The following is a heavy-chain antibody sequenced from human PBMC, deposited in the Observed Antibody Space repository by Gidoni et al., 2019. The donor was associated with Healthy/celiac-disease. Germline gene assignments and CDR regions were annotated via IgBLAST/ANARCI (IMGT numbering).Heavy chain of an antibody. CDR3: AKSPKVGAIRWEPGFDY. D-gene: IGHD1-26*01. J-gene: IGHJ4*02. V-gene: IGHV3-23*01. Sequence: EVQLLESGGGLVQPGGSLRLSCAASGFTFSSYAMSWVRQAPGKGLEWVSAISGSGGSTYYADSVKGRFTISRDNSKNTLYLQMNSLRAEDTAVYYCAKSPKVGAIRWEPGFDYWGQGTLVTVSS. CDR2: ISGSGGST. CDR1: GFTFSSYA.